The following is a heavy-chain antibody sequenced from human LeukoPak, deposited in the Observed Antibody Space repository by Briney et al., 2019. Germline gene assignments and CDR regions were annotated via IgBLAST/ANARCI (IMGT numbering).Heavy chain of an antibody. CDR2: ISWNSGSI. CDR1: GFTFDDYA. V-gene: IGHV3-9*03. Sequence: GGSLRLSCAASGFTFDDYAMHWVRQAPGKGLEWVSGISWNSGSIGYADSAKGRFTISRDNAKNSLYLQMNSLRAEDMALYYCAKDDEYYQHWGQGTLVTVSS. CDR3: AKDDEYYQH. J-gene: IGHJ1*01.